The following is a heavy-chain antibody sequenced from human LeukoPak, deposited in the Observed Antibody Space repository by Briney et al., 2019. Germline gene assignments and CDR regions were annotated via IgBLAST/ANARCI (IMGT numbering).Heavy chain of an antibody. Sequence: GGSLRLSCAASGFTFSSYWMTWVRQAPGKGLEWMANIKEDGSEKYHVDSLKGRFTISRDNAKISLYLQMNSLRAEDTAMYYCARAGSGRFEDWGQGTLVTVSS. CDR1: GFTFSSYW. J-gene: IGHJ4*02. CDR2: IKEDGSEK. CDR3: ARAGSGRFED. D-gene: IGHD6-19*01. V-gene: IGHV3-7*01.